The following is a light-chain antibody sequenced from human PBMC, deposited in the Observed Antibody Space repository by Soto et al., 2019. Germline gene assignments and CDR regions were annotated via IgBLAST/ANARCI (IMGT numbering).Light chain of an antibody. Sequence: EIVLTQSPGTLSLSPGERATLSCRASQNVGSNYLAWYQQRPDQAPRLLIYAASTRASGIPDRFSGFGSGTDFTLIINNLEPEDFAVYYCQQYGRSPPFSFGPGTKVDV. J-gene: IGKJ3*01. CDR3: QQYGRSPPFS. V-gene: IGKV3-20*01. CDR1: QNVGSNY. CDR2: AAS.